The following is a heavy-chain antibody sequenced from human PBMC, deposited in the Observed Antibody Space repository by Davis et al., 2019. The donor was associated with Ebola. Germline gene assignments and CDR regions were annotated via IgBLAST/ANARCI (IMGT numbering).Heavy chain of an antibody. V-gene: IGHV3-15*01. CDR3: ARDQCGGGSCYSYYYGMDV. CDR1: GFTFSNAW. J-gene: IGHJ6*02. Sequence: GGSLRLSCVATGFTFSNAWMSWVRHAPGKGLEWVGRIKRKTDGGTTDSAAPVKGRFTISRDDSKNTLYLQMNSLKTEDTAVYYCARDQCGGGSCYSYYYGMDVWGQGTTVTVSS. D-gene: IGHD2-15*01. CDR2: IKRKTDGGTT.